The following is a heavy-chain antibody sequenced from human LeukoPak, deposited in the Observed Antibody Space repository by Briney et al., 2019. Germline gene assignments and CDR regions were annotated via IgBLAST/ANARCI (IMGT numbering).Heavy chain of an antibody. D-gene: IGHD3-10*01. CDR3: AGEPRTYYYGSGSHFVY. CDR1: GGSISSYY. V-gene: IGHV4-4*07. CDR2: IYTSGST. Sequence: SETLSLTCTVSGGSISSYYWSWIRQPAGKGLEWIGRIYTSGSTNYNPSLKSRVTMSVDTSKNQFSLKLSSETAADTAVYYCAGEPRTYYYGSGSHFVYWGQGTLVTVSS. J-gene: IGHJ4*02.